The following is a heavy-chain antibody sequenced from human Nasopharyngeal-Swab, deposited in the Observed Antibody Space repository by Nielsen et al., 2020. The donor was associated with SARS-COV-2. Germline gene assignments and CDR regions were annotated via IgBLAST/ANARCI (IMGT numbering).Heavy chain of an antibody. CDR1: GYTLTELS. CDR2: FDPEDGET. Sequence: ASVKVSCTVSGYTLTELSMHWVRHAPGKGLEWMGGFDPEDGETIYAQKFQGRVTMTEDTSTDTAYMELRSLRSDDTAVYYCAAGVLGYCSGGSCPDYWGQGTLVTVSS. D-gene: IGHD2-15*01. J-gene: IGHJ4*02. CDR3: AAGVLGYCSGGSCPDY. V-gene: IGHV1-24*01.